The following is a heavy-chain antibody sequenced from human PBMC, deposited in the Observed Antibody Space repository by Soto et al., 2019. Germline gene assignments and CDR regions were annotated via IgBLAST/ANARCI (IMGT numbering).Heavy chain of an antibody. CDR2: LNPNSGGT. D-gene: IGHD2-2*01. V-gene: IGHV1-8*02. CDR3: ARGWLHSPANRGLEV. Sequence: ASVKVSCKASGGTFSSYAISWVRQAPGQGLEWKGWLNPNSGGTNYAQKIQGRVTMTRDTSTRTVYMWLSSLRSEDTAVCYCARGWLHSPANRGLEVWGQGTTVTVSS. CDR1: GGTFSSYA. J-gene: IGHJ6*02.